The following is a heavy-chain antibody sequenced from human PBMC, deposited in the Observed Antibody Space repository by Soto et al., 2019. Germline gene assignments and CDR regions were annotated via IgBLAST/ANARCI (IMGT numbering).Heavy chain of an antibody. V-gene: IGHV2-5*01. J-gene: IGHJ6*02. CDR1: GFSLSTSGVG. D-gene: IGHD3-3*01. Sequence: QITLKESGPPLVKPTQTLTLTCTFSGFSLSTSGVGVGWIRQPPGKALEWLALIYWNDDKRYSPSLKSRLTITKDTSKNQVVLTMTNMDPVDTATYYCALTYYDFWSGYYYYYGMDVWGQGTTVTVSS. CDR3: ALTYYDFWSGYYYYYGMDV. CDR2: IYWNDDK.